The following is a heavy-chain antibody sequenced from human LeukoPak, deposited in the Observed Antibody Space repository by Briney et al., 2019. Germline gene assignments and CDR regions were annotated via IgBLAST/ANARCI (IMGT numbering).Heavy chain of an antibody. CDR3: ARGNRHYYDSSGYYYGALFDY. Sequence: SQTLSLTCTVSVGSISSGGYYWSWIRQHPGKGLEWIGYIYYRGSTYYNPSLKSRVTISVDTSKNQFSLKLSSVTAADTAVYYCARGNRHYYDSSGYYYGALFDYWGQGTLVTVSS. V-gene: IGHV4-31*03. J-gene: IGHJ4*02. CDR1: VGSISSGGYY. D-gene: IGHD3-22*01. CDR2: IYYRGST.